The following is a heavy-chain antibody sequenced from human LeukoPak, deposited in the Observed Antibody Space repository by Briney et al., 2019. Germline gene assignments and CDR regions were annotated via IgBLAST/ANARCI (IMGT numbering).Heavy chain of an antibody. CDR2: ISGSGGST. CDR3: AKDYGSGWYYFDY. CDR1: GFTSSSYA. Sequence: SGGSLRLSCAASGFTSSSYAMSWVRQAPGKGLEWVSAISGSGGSTYYADSVKGRFTISRDNSKNTLYLQMNSLRAEDTAVYYCAKDYGSGWYYFDYWGQGTLVTVSS. V-gene: IGHV3-23*01. D-gene: IGHD6-19*01. J-gene: IGHJ4*02.